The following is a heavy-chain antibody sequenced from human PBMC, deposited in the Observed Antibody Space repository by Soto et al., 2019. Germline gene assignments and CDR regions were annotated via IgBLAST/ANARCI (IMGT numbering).Heavy chain of an antibody. J-gene: IGHJ4*02. CDR2: IIPIFGTA. V-gene: IGHV1-69*01. CDR3: ARDGGRHSGGMDY. D-gene: IGHD1-26*01. Sequence: QVQLVQSGAEVKKPGSSVNVSCKASGGTFSSYSINWVRQAPGQGLEWMGEIIPIFGTANYAQKFQGRVTITADESTSTVYMELSSLRSEDTAVYYCARDGGRHSGGMDYWGQGTLVTVSS. CDR1: GGTFSSYS.